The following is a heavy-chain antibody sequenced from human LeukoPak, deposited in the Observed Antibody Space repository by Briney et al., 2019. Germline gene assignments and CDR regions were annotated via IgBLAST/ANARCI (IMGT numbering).Heavy chain of an antibody. D-gene: IGHD2-15*01. CDR3: ARTMEGYCSGGSCYQYSYYMDV. V-gene: IGHV4-59*01. Sequence: PSETLSLTCTVSGGFISSYYWSWIRQPPGKGLEWIGYIYYSGSTNYNPSLKSRVTISVDTSKNQFSLKLTSVTAADAAVYYCARTMEGYCSGGSCYQYSYYMDVWGKGTTVTVSS. J-gene: IGHJ6*03. CDR1: GGFISSYY. CDR2: IYYSGST.